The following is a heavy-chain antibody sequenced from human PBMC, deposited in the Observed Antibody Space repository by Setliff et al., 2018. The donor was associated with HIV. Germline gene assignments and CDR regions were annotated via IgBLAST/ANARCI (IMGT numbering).Heavy chain of an antibody. CDR1: GGSISSSNNY. Sequence: PSETLSLTCTVSGGSISSSNNYWGWIRQPPGKGLEWIGSIYYSGSTHYNPSLKSRVTMSVDTSKNQFSLKLTSVTAADMALYYCARQQTALFVDYWGQGTLVTV. V-gene: IGHV4-39*01. D-gene: IGHD2-21*02. J-gene: IGHJ4*02. CDR2: IYYSGST. CDR3: ARQQTALFVDY.